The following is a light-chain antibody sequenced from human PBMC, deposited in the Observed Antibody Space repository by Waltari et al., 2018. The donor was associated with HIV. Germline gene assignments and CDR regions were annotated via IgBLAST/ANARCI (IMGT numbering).Light chain of an antibody. V-gene: IGLV3-1*01. CDR1: RLGDTY. CDR2: QDT. Sequence: SYELTQPPSVSVSPGQTASITCSGARLGDTYACWYQQKPGQSPVLVIYQDTKRPSVIPARFSGSNSGNTATLTISGTQAMDEADYYCQAWDSSTAVFGTGTKVTVL. CDR3: QAWDSSTAV. J-gene: IGLJ1*01.